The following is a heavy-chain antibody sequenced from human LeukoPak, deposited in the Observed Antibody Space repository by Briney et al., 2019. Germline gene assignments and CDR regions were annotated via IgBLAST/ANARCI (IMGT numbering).Heavy chain of an antibody. CDR3: ARGVPSDSSGYRLEY. D-gene: IGHD3-22*01. Sequence: ASVKVSCKASGYTFTSYDINWVRQATAQGLEWMGWMNPNSGNTGYAQKFQGRVTMTRNTSISTAYMELSSLRSEDTAVYYCARGVPSDSSGYRLEYWGQGTLVTVSS. V-gene: IGHV1-8*01. J-gene: IGHJ4*02. CDR1: GYTFTSYD. CDR2: MNPNSGNT.